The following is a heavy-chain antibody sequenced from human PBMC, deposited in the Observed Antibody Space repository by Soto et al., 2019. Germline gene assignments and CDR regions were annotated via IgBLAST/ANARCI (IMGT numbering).Heavy chain of an antibody. CDR1: GGSFNNYA. J-gene: IGHJ4*02. CDR2: IIPVFGTP. Sequence: QVQLVQSGAEVKKPGSSVKVSCKASGGSFNNYAISWVRQAPGQGLGWMAGIIPVFGTPNYAQKFQGRLTIIAAEYTTTAYMELSSLRSEDTALYYCATRASGSFHFDYWGQGTLVSVSS. V-gene: IGHV1-69*01. CDR3: ATRASGSFHFDY. D-gene: IGHD1-26*01.